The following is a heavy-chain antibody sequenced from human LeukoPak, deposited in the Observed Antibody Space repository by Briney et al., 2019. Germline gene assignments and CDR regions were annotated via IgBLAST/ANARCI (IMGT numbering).Heavy chain of an antibody. J-gene: IGHJ6*02. CDR2: IYSSGTP. CDR3: AKSITMAPNYYYGMEV. Sequence: KPSETLSLTCTVSGVSITSYYWSWFRQPAGKGLEWIGRIYSSGTPNYNPSFNSRVTLSMDTSKNQFTLKLTSVPAADTAVYYCAKSITMAPNYYYGMEVWGQGTTVTVSS. CDR1: GVSITSYY. D-gene: IGHD3-10*01. V-gene: IGHV4-4*07.